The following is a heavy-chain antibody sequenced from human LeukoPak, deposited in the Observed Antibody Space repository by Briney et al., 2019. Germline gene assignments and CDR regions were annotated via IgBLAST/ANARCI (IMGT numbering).Heavy chain of an antibody. Sequence: ASVKVSCKVSGYTLTELSMHWVRQAPGKGLEWMGGFDPEDGETMYAQKFQGRVTMTEDTSTDTAYMELSSLRSEDTAVYYCATYDFWRGDAFDIWGQGTMVTVSS. J-gene: IGHJ3*02. V-gene: IGHV1-24*01. CDR2: FDPEDGET. CDR1: GYTLTELS. CDR3: ATYDFWRGDAFDI. D-gene: IGHD3-3*01.